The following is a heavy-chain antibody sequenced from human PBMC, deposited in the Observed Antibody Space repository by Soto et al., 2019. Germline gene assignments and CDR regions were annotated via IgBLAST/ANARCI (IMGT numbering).Heavy chain of an antibody. D-gene: IGHD1-26*01. CDR3: ARDKVVGTTTLDY. CDR1: GFTFSTYW. V-gene: IGHV3-7*03. CDR2: IKEDGSEK. Sequence: PGGSLRLSCVVSGFTFSTYWMSWFRQAPGKGLEWVANIKEDGSEKYYLDSVKGRFTIYRDNAKNSLYLQMNSLRAEDTAVYYWARDKVVGTTTLDYWGKGTLVTVSS. J-gene: IGHJ4*02.